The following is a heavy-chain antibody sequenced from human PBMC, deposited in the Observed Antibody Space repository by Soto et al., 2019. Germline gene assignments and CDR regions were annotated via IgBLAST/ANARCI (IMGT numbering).Heavy chain of an antibody. CDR1: GFTFSSYI. D-gene: IGHD6-6*01. CDR2: ISSSSSTI. Sequence: EVQLVESGGGLVQPGGSLRLSCAASGFTFSSYIMNWVRQAPGKGPEWVSYISSSSSTIYDADSVKGRFTISRDNAKISLYLQMNSLRDEDTAVYYCARPEYSSSSYGMDVWGQGTTVTVSS. V-gene: IGHV3-48*02. J-gene: IGHJ6*02. CDR3: ARPEYSSSSYGMDV.